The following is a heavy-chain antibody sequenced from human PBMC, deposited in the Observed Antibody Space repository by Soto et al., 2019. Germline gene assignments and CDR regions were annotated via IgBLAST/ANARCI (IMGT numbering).Heavy chain of an antibody. CDR2: IYWDDDK. J-gene: IGHJ5*02. CDR1: GFSLSTSGVG. D-gene: IGHD5-18*01. V-gene: IGHV2-5*02. CDR3: AHRRLGARVNWFDP. Sequence: QITLKESGPPLVKPTQTLTLTCTFSGFSLSTSGVGVGWIRQPPGKALEWLALIYWDDDKRYSPSLKSRLTITKDTSKNQVVLTMTNMDPVDTATYYCAHRRLGARVNWFDPWGQGTLVTVSS.